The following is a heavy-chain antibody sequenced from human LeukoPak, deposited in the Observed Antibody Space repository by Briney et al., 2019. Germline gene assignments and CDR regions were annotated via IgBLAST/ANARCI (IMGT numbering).Heavy chain of an antibody. CDR3: AKDGGDILTGGYFDY. CDR1: GFTFSSYA. J-gene: IGHJ4*02. V-gene: IGHV3-23*01. CDR2: ISGSGGST. Sequence: GGSLRLSCAASGFTFSSYAMSWVRQGTGKGLEWVTAISGSGGSTYYADSVKGRFTISRDNSKNTVYLQMNSLRAEDTAVYYCAKDGGDILTGGYFDYWGQGTLVTVSS. D-gene: IGHD3-9*01.